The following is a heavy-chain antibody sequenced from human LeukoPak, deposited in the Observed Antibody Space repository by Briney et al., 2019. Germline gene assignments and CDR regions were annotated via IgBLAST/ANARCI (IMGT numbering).Heavy chain of an antibody. V-gene: IGHV1-18*01. D-gene: IGHD4-23*01. CDR2: ISAYNGNT. J-gene: IGHJ4*02. CDR3: GRSGFRLCPVGLFDY. CDR1: GYTFTSYG. Sequence: GASVKVSCKASGYTFTSYGISWVRQAPGQGLEWMGWISAYNGNTNYAQKLQGRVTMTTDTSTSTAYMELRSLRSDDTAVYYCGRSGFRLCPVGLFDYWGEGTLVTVSS.